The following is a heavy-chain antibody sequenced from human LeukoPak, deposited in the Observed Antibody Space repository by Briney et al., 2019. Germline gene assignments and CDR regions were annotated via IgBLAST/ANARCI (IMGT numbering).Heavy chain of an antibody. Sequence: PGGSLRLSCEASGFTFSNYAMSWVRRAPGKGLEWVSYISSSSSTIYYVDSVKGRFTISRDNAKNSLYLQMNSLRDEDTAVYYCARSGYSYGREGYFDYWGQGTLVTVSS. CDR3: ARSGYSYGREGYFDY. CDR2: ISSSSSTI. V-gene: IGHV3-48*02. J-gene: IGHJ4*02. CDR1: GFTFSNYA. D-gene: IGHD5-18*01.